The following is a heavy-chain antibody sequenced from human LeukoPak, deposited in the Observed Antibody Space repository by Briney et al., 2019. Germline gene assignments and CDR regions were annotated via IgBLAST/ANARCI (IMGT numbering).Heavy chain of an antibody. J-gene: IGHJ4*02. CDR1: GFTFSSYA. Sequence: GGSVRLSCAASGFTFSSYAMHWVRQAPGKGLEWVAVISYDGSNKYYADSVKGRFTISRDNSKNTLYLQMNSLRAEDTAVYYCARGADYVNYWGQGTLVTVSS. CDR2: ISYDGSNK. V-gene: IGHV3-30-3*01. CDR3: ARGADYVNY. D-gene: IGHD4-17*01.